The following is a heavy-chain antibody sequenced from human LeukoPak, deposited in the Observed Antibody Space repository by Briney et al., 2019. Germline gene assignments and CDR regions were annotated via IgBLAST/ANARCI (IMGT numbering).Heavy chain of an antibody. CDR3: ARKGKGYYDFWSGYYTGGGVDY. J-gene: IGHJ4*02. D-gene: IGHD3-3*01. CDR1: GYTFTSYG. Sequence: ASVKVSCKASGYTFTSYGISWVRQAPGQGLEWMGWISAYNGNTNYAQKLQGRVTMTTDTSTSTAYMELSSLRPEDTAVYYCARKGKGYYDFWSGYYTGGGVDYWGQGTLVTVSS. V-gene: IGHV1-18*01. CDR2: ISAYNGNT.